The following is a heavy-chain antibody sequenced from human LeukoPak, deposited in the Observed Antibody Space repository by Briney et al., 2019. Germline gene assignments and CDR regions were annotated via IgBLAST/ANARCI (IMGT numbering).Heavy chain of an antibody. CDR2: LSPDGGTI. CDR1: GFTFSSYW. CDR3: ATAGQWRFDS. D-gene: IGHD6-19*01. Sequence: GGSLRLSCVVSGFTFSSYWLHWVRQAPGKGLVWVSRLSPDGGTIDYSDSVRGRFTISRDNAKDTLYLQMNSLRVDDTAVYYCATAGQWRFDSWGLGTLVTVSS. V-gene: IGHV3-74*01. J-gene: IGHJ4*02.